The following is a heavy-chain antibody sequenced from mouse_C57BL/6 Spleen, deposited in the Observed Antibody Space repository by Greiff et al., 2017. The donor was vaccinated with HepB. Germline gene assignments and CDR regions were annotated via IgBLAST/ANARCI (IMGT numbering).Heavy chain of an antibody. D-gene: IGHD2-3*01. J-gene: IGHJ2*01. V-gene: IGHV1-15*01. CDR2: IDPETGGT. CDR1: GYTFTDYE. CDR3: TIPYDGYYGY. Sequence: LVESGAELVRPGASVTLSCKASGYTFTDYEMHWVKQTPVHGLEWIGAIDPETGGTAYNQKFKGKAILTADKSSSTAYMELRSLTSEDSAVYYCTIPYDGYYGYWGQGTTLTVSS.